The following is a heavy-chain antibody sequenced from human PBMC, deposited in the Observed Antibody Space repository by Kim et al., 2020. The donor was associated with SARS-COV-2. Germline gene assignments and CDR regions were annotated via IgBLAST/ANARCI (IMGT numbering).Heavy chain of an antibody. V-gene: IGHV4-61*02. J-gene: IGHJ6*02. CDR1: GGSISSGSYY. D-gene: IGHD3-10*01. CDR3: ARDPYDYGSGSYYKGYGIDV. CDR2: IYTSGSS. Sequence: SETLSLTCTVSGGSISSGSYYWSWIRQPAGKGLEWIGRIYTSGSSNYNPSLKSRVTISVDTSKNQFSLKLSSVTAADTAVYYCARDPYDYGSGSYYKGYGIDVWGQGTTVTVSS.